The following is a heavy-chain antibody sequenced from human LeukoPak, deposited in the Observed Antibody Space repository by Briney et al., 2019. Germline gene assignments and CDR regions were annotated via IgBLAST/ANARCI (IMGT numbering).Heavy chain of an antibody. CDR1: GFTFEDYA. Sequence: PGGSLRLSCAASGFTFEDYAMHWVRQAPGKSLEWVSFVTGDGSSTYYADSVKGRFTISRDNSKNSLYLQMNSLRIEDTALYYCAKDRDTTGYEHWGQGTLVTVSS. CDR3: AKDRDTTGYEH. D-gene: IGHD3-22*01. CDR2: VTGDGSST. V-gene: IGHV3-43*02. J-gene: IGHJ1*01.